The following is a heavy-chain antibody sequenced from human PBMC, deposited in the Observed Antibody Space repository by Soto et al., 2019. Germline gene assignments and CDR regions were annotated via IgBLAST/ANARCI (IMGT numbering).Heavy chain of an antibody. CDR3: ARGTGGSYDY. D-gene: IGHD1-26*01. J-gene: IGHJ4*02. CDR2: TRDKPNHYAA. CDR1: GFAFDDYY. Sequence: EGQLVQSGGGLVQPGGSLRLSCTAAGFAFDDYYMDWVRQVPGKGLEWIGRTRDKPNHYAAEYVASVKGRFTISRDASTDSTYLHMNTVKTEDPDVYYCARGTGGSYDYWGQGALVIVSS. V-gene: IGHV3-72*01.